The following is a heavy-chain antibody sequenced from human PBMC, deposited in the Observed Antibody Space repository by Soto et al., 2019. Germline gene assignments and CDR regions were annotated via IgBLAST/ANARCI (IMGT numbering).Heavy chain of an antibody. CDR3: ARDQGGGYYDSSGYYPLDY. CDR2: ISSSSSYI. CDR1: GFTFSSYS. Sequence: EVQLVESGGGLVKPGGSLRLSCAASGFTFSSYSMNWVRQAPGKGLEWVSSISSSSSYIYYADSVKGRFTISRDNAKNSLYLKMKSLRDEDTAVYYCARDQGGGYYDSSGYYPLDYWGKGTLVTVSS. V-gene: IGHV3-21*01. D-gene: IGHD3-22*01. J-gene: IGHJ4*02.